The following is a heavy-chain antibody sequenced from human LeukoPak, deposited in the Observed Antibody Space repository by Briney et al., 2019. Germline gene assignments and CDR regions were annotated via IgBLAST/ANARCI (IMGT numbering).Heavy chain of an antibody. CDR1: GYTFTNYG. CDR2: VSAYADNT. V-gene: IGHV1-18*01. J-gene: IGHJ4*02. Sequence: ASVKVSCKASGYTFTNYGITWVRQAPGQGLEWMGWVSAYADNTNYVPKVQGRVTMTTDTSTSTAYMGLRSLISDDTAVYYCARDCIGCHGFDYWGQGTLVTVSS. CDR3: ARDCIGCHGFDY. D-gene: IGHD2-21*01.